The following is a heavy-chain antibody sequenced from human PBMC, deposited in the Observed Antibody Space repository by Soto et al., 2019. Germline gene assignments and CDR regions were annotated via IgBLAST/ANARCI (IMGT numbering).Heavy chain of an antibody. CDR3: AKDLSIVVVTPIPDFDY. CDR1: GFTFSSYG. J-gene: IGHJ4*02. D-gene: IGHD2-21*02. V-gene: IGHV3-30*18. CDR2: ISYDGNNK. Sequence: GGSLRLSCAASGFTFSSYGMHWVRQAPGKGLEWVAVISYDGNNKYYADSVKGRFTISRDNSKNTLYLQMNSLRAEDTAVYYCAKDLSIVVVTPIPDFDYWGQGTLVTVYS.